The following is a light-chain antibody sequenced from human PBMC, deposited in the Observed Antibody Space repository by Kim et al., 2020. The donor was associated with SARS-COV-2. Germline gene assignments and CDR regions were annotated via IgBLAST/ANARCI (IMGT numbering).Light chain of an antibody. CDR2: YDS. J-gene: IGLJ3*02. CDR1: NIGSKS. CDR3: QVWDSSSDHGV. Sequence: SYELTQPPSVSVAPGKTARITCGGNNIGSKSVHWYQQKPGQAPVLVIYYDSDRPSGIPERFSGSNSGNTATLTISRVEDGDEADYYCQVWDSSSDHGVFGGGTQLTVL. V-gene: IGLV3-21*04.